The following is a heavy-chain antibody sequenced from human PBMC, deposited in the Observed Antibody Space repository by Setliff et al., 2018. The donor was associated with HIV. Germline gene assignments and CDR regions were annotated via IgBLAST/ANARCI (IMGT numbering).Heavy chain of an antibody. V-gene: IGHV1-46*01. CDR3: ARPGIAAADYYFDY. D-gene: IGHD6-13*01. CDR2: VNPSGGST. CDR1: GYTFTNYA. J-gene: IGHJ4*02. Sequence: ASVKVSCKASGYTFTNYAIHWVRQAPGQGLEWVGMVNPSGGSTAYAQKFQGRVTIIRDTSTSTVYMDLSSLRSEDTAVYYCARPGIAAADYYFDYWGQGALVTVSS.